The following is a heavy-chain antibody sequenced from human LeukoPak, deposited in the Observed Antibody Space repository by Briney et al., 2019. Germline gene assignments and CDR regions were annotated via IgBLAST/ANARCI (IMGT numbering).Heavy chain of an antibody. J-gene: IGHJ4*02. D-gene: IGHD3-10*01. CDR2: ISSGGGTT. Sequence: GGSLRLSCAASGFTFSSYVMTWVRQAPGKGLEWVSRISSGGGTTDYTDSVKGRFTISRDTSKNTLYLRMNSLRAEDTAVYYCAKDRSGSGYFDYWGQGTLVTVSS. CDR3: AKDRSGSGYFDY. CDR1: GFTFSSYV. V-gene: IGHV3-23*01.